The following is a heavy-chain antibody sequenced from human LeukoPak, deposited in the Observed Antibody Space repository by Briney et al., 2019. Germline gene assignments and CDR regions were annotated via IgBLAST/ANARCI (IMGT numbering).Heavy chain of an antibody. Sequence: SETLSLTCAVYGGSFSGYYWSWIRQPPGKGLEWIGEINHSGSTNYNPSLKSRVTISVDTSKNQFSLKLSSVTAADTAVYYCARDSSDWPTGGNGLDVWGQGTTVTVSS. CDR2: INHSGST. CDR1: GGSFSGYY. CDR3: ARDSSDWPTGGNGLDV. D-gene: IGHD6-19*01. J-gene: IGHJ6*02. V-gene: IGHV4-34*01.